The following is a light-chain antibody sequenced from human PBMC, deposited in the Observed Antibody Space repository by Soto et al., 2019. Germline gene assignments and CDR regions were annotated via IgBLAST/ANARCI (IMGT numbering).Light chain of an antibody. J-gene: IGLJ2*01. CDR1: ALPKQY. CDR2: KDS. CDR3: QSADSSGTYHVV. Sequence: SYELTQPPSVSVSPGQTARITCSGDALPKQYAYWYQQKPGQAPVLVIYKDSERPSGIPERFSGSSSGTTVTLTISGVQAEDEADYYCQSADSSGTYHVVFGGGTRSPS. V-gene: IGLV3-25*03.